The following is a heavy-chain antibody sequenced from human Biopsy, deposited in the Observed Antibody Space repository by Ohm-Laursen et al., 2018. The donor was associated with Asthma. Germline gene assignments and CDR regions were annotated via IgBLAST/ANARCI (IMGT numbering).Heavy chain of an antibody. V-gene: IGHV3-30*03. CDR3: ARHWNWGSFFDY. D-gene: IGHD7-27*01. CDR1: GFSFSNYG. CDR2: ISFDGSNK. Sequence: SLRLSCAASGFSFSNYGTHWVRQAPGKGLDWVAVISFDGSNKNYTDSVKGRFTISRDNSRNTLHLQMNSLRAEDTAVFYCARHWNWGSFFDYWGQGMLVTVSS. J-gene: IGHJ4*02.